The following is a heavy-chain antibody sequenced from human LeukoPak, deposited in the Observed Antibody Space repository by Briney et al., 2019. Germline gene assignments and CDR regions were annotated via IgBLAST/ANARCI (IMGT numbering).Heavy chain of an antibody. Sequence: SGPTLVNPTQTLTLTCTFSGFSLTTSGVCVNWIRRPPGKALEWLARIDWDDDKFYSTSLKTRLTISKDTSKNQVVLTMTNMDPVDTATYYCARIVVSSGWSDWGQGTLVTVSS. CDR3: ARIVVSSGWSD. CDR1: GFSLTTSGVC. CDR2: IDWDDDK. J-gene: IGHJ4*02. D-gene: IGHD6-19*01. V-gene: IGHV2-70*17.